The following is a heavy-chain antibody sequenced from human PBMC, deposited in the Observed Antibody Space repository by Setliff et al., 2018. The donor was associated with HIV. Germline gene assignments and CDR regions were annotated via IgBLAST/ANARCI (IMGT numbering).Heavy chain of an antibody. CDR2: IYTSGKT. J-gene: IGHJ2*01. D-gene: IGHD1-26*01. Sequence: SETLSLTCTVSGDSIRGYYWSWIRQPPGKGLEWMGHIYTSGKTHYSPSLKSRITISADTSKNQLSLNLSSVTAADTAVYYCARAAYSGTYLWEPATDLWGRGTLVTVSS. V-gene: IGHV4-4*08. CDR1: GDSIRGYY. CDR3: ARAAYSGTYLWEPATDL.